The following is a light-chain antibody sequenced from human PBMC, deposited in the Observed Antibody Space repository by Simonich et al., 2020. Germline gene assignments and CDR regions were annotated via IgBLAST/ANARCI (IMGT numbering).Light chain of an antibody. CDR2: DGC. V-gene: IGLV1-40*01. Sequence: QSVLTQPPSVSGAPGQRVTISCTGSSSNIGAGYDVHLYQQHPGKAPNLMSYDGCNRPSGFCNRFSGSKSGNTASLTSSGLQAEDEADYYCSSYTSSSTLVFGGGTKLTVI. CDR3: SSYTSSSTLV. CDR1: SSNIGAGYD. J-gene: IGLJ2*01.